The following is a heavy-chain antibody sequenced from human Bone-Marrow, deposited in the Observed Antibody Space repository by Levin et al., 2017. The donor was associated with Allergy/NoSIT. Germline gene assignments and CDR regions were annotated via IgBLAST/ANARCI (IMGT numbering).Heavy chain of an antibody. CDR2: VSDTGST. D-gene: IGHD4-17*01. CDR1: GGSINTYY. Sequence: PGGSLRLSCTVSGGSINTYYWTWIRQSPGRGLEWIGFVSDTGSTKHNPSLQSRVTISVDTSKSQFYLKLRSVTAADTAVYYCARRGDYADYDAWGQGKLVTVSS. V-gene: IGHV4-59*08. J-gene: IGHJ5*02. CDR3: ARRGDYADYDA.